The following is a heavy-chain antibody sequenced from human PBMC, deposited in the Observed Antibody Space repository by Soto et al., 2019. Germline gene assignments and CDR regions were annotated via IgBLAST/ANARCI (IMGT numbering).Heavy chain of an antibody. CDR3: ARRYDYIYDY. Sequence: SSETLSLTCTVSGGSISSSSYYWGWIRQPPGKGLEWIGSIYYSGSTYYNPSLKSRVTISVDTSKNQFSLKLSSVTAADTAVYYCARRYDYIYDYWGQGTLVTVSS. CDR2: IYYSGST. V-gene: IGHV4-39*01. D-gene: IGHD3-22*01. CDR1: GGSISSSSYY. J-gene: IGHJ4*02.